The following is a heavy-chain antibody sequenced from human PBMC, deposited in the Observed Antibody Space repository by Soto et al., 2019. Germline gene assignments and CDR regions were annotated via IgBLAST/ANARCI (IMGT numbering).Heavy chain of an antibody. CDR2: ISWNSGSI. J-gene: IGHJ3*02. Sequence: SLRLSCAASGFAFDDYAMHWVRQAPGKGLEGGSGISWNSGSIGYADSVKGRFTISRDNAKNSLYLQMNSMRAEDTALYYCEKRIRDAIAVAGSCAFDIWGKXTMVTVSS. D-gene: IGHD6-19*01. CDR1: GFAFDDYA. V-gene: IGHV3-9*01. CDR3: EKRIRDAIAVAGSCAFDI.